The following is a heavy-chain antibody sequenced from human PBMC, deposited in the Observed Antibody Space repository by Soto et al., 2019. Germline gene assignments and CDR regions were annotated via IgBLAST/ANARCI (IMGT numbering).Heavy chain of an antibody. Sequence: KPSETLSLTCTVSGGSISDSYWTWIRQPPGQGLEWLGFISYSGSTNYNPSLKSRVTMSVDTSKNQFSLNLSSVTAADTAMYYCARGVDRQWADYWGQGTLVTVSS. CDR1: GGSISDSY. D-gene: IGHD6-19*01. J-gene: IGHJ4*02. V-gene: IGHV4-59*01. CDR2: ISYSGST. CDR3: ARGVDRQWADY.